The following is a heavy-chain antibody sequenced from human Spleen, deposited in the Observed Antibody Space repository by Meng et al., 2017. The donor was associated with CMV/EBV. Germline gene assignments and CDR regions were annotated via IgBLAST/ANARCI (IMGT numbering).Heavy chain of an antibody. Sequence: GGSLRLSCKVSGYSFSSYWVGWVRQMPGKGLEWMGIIYPGDSDTRYSPSFQGQVTISADKSISTAYLQWSSLKASDTAMYYCARSATAGYAEYFQHWGQGTLVTVSS. CDR1: GYSFSSYW. D-gene: IGHD6-25*01. CDR2: IYPGDSDT. V-gene: IGHV5-51*01. CDR3: ARSATAGYAEYFQH. J-gene: IGHJ1*01.